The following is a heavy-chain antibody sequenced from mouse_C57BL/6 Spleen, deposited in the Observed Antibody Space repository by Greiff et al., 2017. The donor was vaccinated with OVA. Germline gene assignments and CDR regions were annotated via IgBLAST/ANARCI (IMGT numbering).Heavy chain of an antibody. V-gene: IGHV1-76*01. CDR1: GYTFTDYY. Sequence: QVQLQQSGAELVRPGASVKLSCKASGYTFTDYYINWVKQRPGQGLEWIARIYPGSGNTYYNEKFKGKATLTAEKSSSTAYMQLSSLTSEDAAVYFCARESTLYYMDYWGQGTTLTVSS. J-gene: IGHJ2*01. CDR2: IYPGSGNT. CDR3: ARESTLYYMDY. D-gene: IGHD5-1*01.